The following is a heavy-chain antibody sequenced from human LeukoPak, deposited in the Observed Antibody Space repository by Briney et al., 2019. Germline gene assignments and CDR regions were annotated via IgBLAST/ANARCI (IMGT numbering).Heavy chain of an antibody. V-gene: IGHV1-18*01. Sequence: ASVKVSCKASGYTFTSYGISWVRQAPGQGLEWMGWISAYNGNTNYAQKLQGRVTMTTDTSTSTAYMELRSLRSDDTAVYYCARAGHGWRGDCCLEAFDIWGQGTMVTVSS. CDR1: GYTFTSYG. J-gene: IGHJ3*02. D-gene: IGHD2-21*02. CDR3: ARAGHGWRGDCCLEAFDI. CDR2: ISAYNGNT.